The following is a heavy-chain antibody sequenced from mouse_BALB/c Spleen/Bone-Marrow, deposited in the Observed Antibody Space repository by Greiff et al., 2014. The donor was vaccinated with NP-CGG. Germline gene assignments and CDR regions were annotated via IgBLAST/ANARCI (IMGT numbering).Heavy chain of an antibody. J-gene: IGHJ3*01. CDR2: INPDSSTI. Sequence: DVKLVESGGGLVQPGGSLKLSCAASGFDFRRYWMNWVRQAPGKGLEWIGEINPDSSTINYTPSLKDRFFISRDNAKNTLYLQMSKVRSADKAVYYCAGNGFCGWPANWGQGTLVTVSA. CDR1: GFDFRRYW. D-gene: IGHD2-2*01. V-gene: IGHV4-1*02. CDR3: AGNGFCGWPAN.